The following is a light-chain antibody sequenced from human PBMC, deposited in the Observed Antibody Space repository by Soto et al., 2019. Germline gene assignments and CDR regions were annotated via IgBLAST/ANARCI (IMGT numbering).Light chain of an antibody. CDR1: QSVGSSY. CDR3: QQAWT. CDR2: GTS. Sequence: QSPATLSLSPGESATLSCRTSQSVGSSYVSWFQQKPGQAPRLLIYGTSTRATGIPARFSGSGSGTDFTLTISSLQPEDFAVYYCQQAWTFGPGTKVDIK. V-gene: IGKV3D-7*01. J-gene: IGKJ1*01.